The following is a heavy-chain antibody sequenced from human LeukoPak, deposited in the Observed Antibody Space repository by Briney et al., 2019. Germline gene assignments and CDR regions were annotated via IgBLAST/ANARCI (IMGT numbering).Heavy chain of an antibody. V-gene: IGHV4-34*01. CDR1: GGSFSGYY. CDR2: INHSGST. D-gene: IGHD3-3*01. CDR3: ARYYDFWSGYSDY. J-gene: IGHJ4*02. Sequence: SETLSLTCAVYGGSFSGYYWSWIRQPPGKGLEWIGEINHSGSTNYNPSLKSRVTISVDTSKNQFSLKLSSVTAADTAVYYCARYYDFWSGYSDYWGQGTLVTVSS.